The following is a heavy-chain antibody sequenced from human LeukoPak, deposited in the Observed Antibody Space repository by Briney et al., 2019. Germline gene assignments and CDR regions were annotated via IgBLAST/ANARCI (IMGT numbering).Heavy chain of an antibody. Sequence: SETLSLTCAVYGGSFSGYYWSWIRQPPGKGLEWIGEINHSGSTNYNPSLKSRVTISVDTSKNQFSLKLSSVTAADTAVYHCAREPGYCSGGSCYSAGFDYWGQGTLVTVSS. CDR2: INHSGST. CDR1: GGSFSGYY. D-gene: IGHD2-15*01. J-gene: IGHJ4*02. V-gene: IGHV4-34*01. CDR3: AREPGYCSGGSCYSAGFDY.